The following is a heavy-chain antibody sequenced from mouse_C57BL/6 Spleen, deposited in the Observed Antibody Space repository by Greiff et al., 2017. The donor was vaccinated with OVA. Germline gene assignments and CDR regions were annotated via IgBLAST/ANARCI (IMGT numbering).Heavy chain of an antibody. CDR2: IYPGDGDT. V-gene: IGHV1-82*01. Sequence: VQLQQSGPELVKPGASVKISCKASGYAFSSSWMNWVKQRPGKGLEWIGRIYPGDGDTNYNGKFKGKATLTADKASSTSYMQLSSLTSEDSAVYVGAREGSTMVTGFAYWGQGTLVTVSA. D-gene: IGHD2-2*01. J-gene: IGHJ3*01. CDR3: AREGSTMVTGFAY. CDR1: GYAFSSSW.